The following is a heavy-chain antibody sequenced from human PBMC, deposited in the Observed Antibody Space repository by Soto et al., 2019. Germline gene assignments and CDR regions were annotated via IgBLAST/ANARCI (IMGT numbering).Heavy chain of an antibody. V-gene: IGHV1-18*01. Sequence: ASVKVYCKASGYTFTSYGISWVRQAPGQGLEWMGWISAYNGNTNYAQKLQDRVTMTTDTSTSTAYMELRSLRSEDTAVYYCGNIFFGDCQVPIPDDYSGRDVWG. CDR2: ISAYNGNT. D-gene: IGHD2-21*02. J-gene: IGHJ6*04. CDR3: GNIFFGDCQVPIPDDYSGRDV. CDR1: GYTFTSYG.